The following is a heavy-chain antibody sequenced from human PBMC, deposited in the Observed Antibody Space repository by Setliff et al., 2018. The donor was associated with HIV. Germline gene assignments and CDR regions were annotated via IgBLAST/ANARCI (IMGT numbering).Heavy chain of an antibody. Sequence: SETLSLTCAVYGGSFSGYHWNWIRQPPGKGLEWIGEINHSGRTNYNPSLKSRVTISVDTSKNQFSLKLRSVTAADTAMYYCARVSIAYWYSIPTFYYYYMDVWGKGTKVTVS. CDR2: INHSGRT. D-gene: IGHD2-15*01. V-gene: IGHV4-34*01. CDR3: ARVSIAYWYSIPTFYYYYMDV. CDR1: GGSFSGYH. J-gene: IGHJ6*03.